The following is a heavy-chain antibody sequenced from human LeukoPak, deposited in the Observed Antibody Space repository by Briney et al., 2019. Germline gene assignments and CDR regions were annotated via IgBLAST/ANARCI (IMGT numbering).Heavy chain of an antibody. V-gene: IGHV4-59*08. D-gene: IGHD2-15*01. CDR3: ARQGYCSGGSCPHYYYYYYMDV. J-gene: IGHJ6*03. CDR2: IYYSGST. Sequence: SETLSPTCTVSGGSISSYYWSWIRQPPGKGLEWIGYIYYSGSTNYNPSLKSRVTISVDTSKNQFSLKLSSVTAADTAVYYCARQGYCSGGSCPHYYYYYYMDVWGKGTTVTVSS. CDR1: GGSISSYY.